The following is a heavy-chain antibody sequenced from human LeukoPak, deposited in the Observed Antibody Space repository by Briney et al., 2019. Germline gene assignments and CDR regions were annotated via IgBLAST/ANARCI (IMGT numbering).Heavy chain of an antibody. CDR1: GFAFSAYW. V-gene: IGHV3-74*01. D-gene: IGHD3-16*01. J-gene: IGHJ4*02. Sequence: GGSLRLSCAASGFAFSAYWMHWVRQAPGKGLEWVSRINEDATTITYADSVKGRFIISRDNSKKSLYLQMNNLRAEDTAVYYCVRDLVLVWTPGDDFDFWGQGTLVIVSS. CDR2: INEDATTI. CDR3: VRDLVLVWTPGDDFDF.